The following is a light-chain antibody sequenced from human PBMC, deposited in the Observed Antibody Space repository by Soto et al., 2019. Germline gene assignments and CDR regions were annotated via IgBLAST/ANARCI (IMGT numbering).Light chain of an antibody. Sequence: EIVLTQSPGTLSLSPGERATLSCRAGQSVSSSYLAWYQQKPGQAPRLRIYGASSRATDIPDRFSGSGSGTDFTLTISRLEPEDFAVFYCQQYGNTPWTFGQGTKVDI. V-gene: IGKV3-20*01. CDR2: GAS. CDR3: QQYGNTPWT. J-gene: IGKJ1*01. CDR1: QSVSSSY.